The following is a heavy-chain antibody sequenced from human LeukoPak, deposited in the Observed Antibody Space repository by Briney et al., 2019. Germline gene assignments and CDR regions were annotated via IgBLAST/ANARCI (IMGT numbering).Heavy chain of an antibody. J-gene: IGHJ6*02. D-gene: IGHD2-2*01. CDR3: AKDLRGYCSSTSCGAYYYYGMDV. CDR1: GFTFDDYA. V-gene: IGHV3-9*01. Sequence: GGSLRLSCAASGFTFDDYAMHWVRQAPGKGLEWVSGISWNSGSIGYADSVKGRFTISRDNAKNSLYLQMNSLRAEDTALYYCAKDLRGYCSSTSCGAYYYYGMDVWGQGTTATVSS. CDR2: ISWNSGSI.